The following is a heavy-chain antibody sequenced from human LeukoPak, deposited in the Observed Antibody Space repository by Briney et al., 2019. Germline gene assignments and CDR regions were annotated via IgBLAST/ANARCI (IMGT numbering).Heavy chain of an antibody. CDR3: ARDSGTTGEVKFDP. J-gene: IGHJ5*02. CDR2: IYVTEST. D-gene: IGHD3-10*01. Sequence: SETLSLTCTVSGGSISSYYWSWIRQPAGKGLEWIGRIYVTESTTYNPSLKSRVTISIDTSKNQFSLKLTSVTAADTAVYYCARDSGTTGEVKFDPWGQGTLVTVSS. CDR1: GGSISSYY. V-gene: IGHV4-4*07.